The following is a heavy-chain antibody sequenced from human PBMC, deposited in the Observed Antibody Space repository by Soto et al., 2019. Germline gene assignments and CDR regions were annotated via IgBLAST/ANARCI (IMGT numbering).Heavy chain of an antibody. CDR2: IIPIFGTA. CDR3: ARTSIVVVVTAIQNYFDY. Sequence: SVKVSCKASGGTFSSYAISWVRQAPGQGLEWMGGIIPIFGTANYAQKFQGRVTITADESTSTAYMELSSLRSEDTAVYYCARTSIVVVVTAIQNYFDYWGQGTLVTVSS. CDR1: GGTFSSYA. V-gene: IGHV1-69*13. J-gene: IGHJ4*02. D-gene: IGHD2-21*02.